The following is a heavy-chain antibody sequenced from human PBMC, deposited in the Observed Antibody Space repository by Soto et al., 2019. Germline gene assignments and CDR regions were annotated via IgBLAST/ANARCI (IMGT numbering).Heavy chain of an antibody. CDR1: GGSISSYY. Sequence: QVQLQESGPGLVKPSETLSLTCTVSGGSISSYYWSWIRQPAGKGLEWIGRIYTSGSTNYNPSLKIRVTMSVDTSKNQFSLKLSSVTAADTAVYYCARIPEGYYYDSSGDAFDIWGQGTMVTVSS. V-gene: IGHV4-4*07. CDR3: ARIPEGYYYDSSGDAFDI. CDR2: IYTSGST. D-gene: IGHD3-22*01. J-gene: IGHJ3*02.